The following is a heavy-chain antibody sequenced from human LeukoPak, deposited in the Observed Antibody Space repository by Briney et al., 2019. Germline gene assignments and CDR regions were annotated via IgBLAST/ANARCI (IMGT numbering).Heavy chain of an antibody. CDR1: GGSITSSSYY. Sequence: PSETLSLTCSVSGGSITSSSYYWGWIRQPPEKGLEWIGSIYYTGGTYYSPSLKSRVAISVDTSKNQFSLKLSSVTAADTAVYYCAREGTDYWGQGTLVTVSS. D-gene: IGHD3-10*01. CDR2: IYYTGGT. CDR3: AREGTDY. V-gene: IGHV4-39*02. J-gene: IGHJ4*02.